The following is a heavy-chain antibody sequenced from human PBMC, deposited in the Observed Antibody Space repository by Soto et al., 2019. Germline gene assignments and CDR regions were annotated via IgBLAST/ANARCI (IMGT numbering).Heavy chain of an antibody. CDR1: GYIFVNYG. J-gene: IGHJ6*02. Sequence: QVQLVQSGDEVKKPGASVKVSCKASGYIFVNYGIAWVRQAPGQGLEWMGWISPYTGNTHSATKVQSRLTMTTDTSTSTAYMDLGSLTSDDTAVYYCVMVDNYVTPTPQDVWGQGTTVTVSS. CDR3: VMVDNYVTPTPQDV. V-gene: IGHV1-18*01. CDR2: ISPYTGNT. D-gene: IGHD3-16*01.